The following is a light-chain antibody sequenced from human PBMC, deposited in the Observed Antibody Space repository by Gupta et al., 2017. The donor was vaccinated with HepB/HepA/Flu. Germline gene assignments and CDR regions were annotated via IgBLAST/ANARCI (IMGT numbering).Light chain of an antibody. CDR2: LNSDGSH. J-gene: IGLJ2*01. Sequence: QLVLTQSPSASASLGAAVKLTCTLSSGPSSYTIAWHQQQPEKGPRYLMRLNSDGSHTKGDGIPDRFSGSSSGAERYLTISSIQSEDEDDYYCQTWGTGIRVFGGGTKLTVL. CDR3: QTWGTGIRV. CDR1: SGPSSYT. V-gene: IGLV4-69*01.